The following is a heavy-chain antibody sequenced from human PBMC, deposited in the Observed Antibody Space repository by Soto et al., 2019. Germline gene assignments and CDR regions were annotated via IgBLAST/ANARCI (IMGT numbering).Heavy chain of an antibody. J-gene: IGHJ4*02. CDR1: GFAFNNYG. CDR2: ISKSDYT. CDR3: AREDSIIIPAVSDF. V-gene: IGHV3-21*01. Sequence: LRLSCTVSGFAFNNYGINWVRQAPGKGLEWVSSISKSDYTYYSDSVKGRFAISRDNAKSSVSLQMSTLRVEDTAVYYCAREDSIIIPAVSDFWGQGTLVTVSS. D-gene: IGHD2-2*01.